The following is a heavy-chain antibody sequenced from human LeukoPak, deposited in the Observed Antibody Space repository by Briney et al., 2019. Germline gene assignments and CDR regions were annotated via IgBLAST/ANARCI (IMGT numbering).Heavy chain of an antibody. D-gene: IGHD6-13*01. J-gene: IGHJ4*02. CDR1: GFTFSSYA. Sequence: GRSLRLSCAASGFTFSSYAIHWVRQAPGKGLEWVAVIWYDGSNKYYADSVKGRFTISRDNSKNTLYLQMNSLRAEDTAVYYCARDLRGAAAAEYYFDYWGQGTLVTVSS. CDR2: IWYDGSNK. V-gene: IGHV3-33*08. CDR3: ARDLRGAAAAEYYFDY.